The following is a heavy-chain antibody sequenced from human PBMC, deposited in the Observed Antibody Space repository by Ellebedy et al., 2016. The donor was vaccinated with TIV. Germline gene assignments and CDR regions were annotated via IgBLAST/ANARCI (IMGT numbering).Heavy chain of an antibody. D-gene: IGHD2-15*01. CDR2: VNPNSGDT. Sequence: AASVKVSCKASGYAFNIYFMHWLRQAPGQGLEWMGWVNPNSGDTHYAQKFQGWVTMTTDSSISTGYMELRRLKSDDTAVYYCARDVEGSGGSAFDLWGQGTMVTVSS. V-gene: IGHV1-2*04. CDR3: ARDVEGSGGSAFDL. J-gene: IGHJ3*01. CDR1: GYAFNIYF.